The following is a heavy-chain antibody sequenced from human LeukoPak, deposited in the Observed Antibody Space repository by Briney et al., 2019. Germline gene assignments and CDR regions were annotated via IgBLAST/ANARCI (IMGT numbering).Heavy chain of an antibody. Sequence: GGSLRLTCAASGFTFRSFAMSWVRQAPGKGLEWVSGLSSSGVRTFSAVSVRGRFTTSRDNSKNRLYLQINSLRAEDTAVYYCAKHRDSGGYEEFDYWGQGTLVTVSS. V-gene: IGHV3-23*01. D-gene: IGHD3-22*01. CDR1: GFTFRSFA. CDR2: LSSSGVRT. CDR3: AKHRDSGGYEEFDY. J-gene: IGHJ4*02.